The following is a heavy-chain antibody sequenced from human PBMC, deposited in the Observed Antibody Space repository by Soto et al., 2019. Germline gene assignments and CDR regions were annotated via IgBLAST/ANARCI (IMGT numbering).Heavy chain of an antibody. CDR2: IYYSGST. CDR1: GGXISSGDYY. D-gene: IGHD4-17*01. Sequence: VXXXEXGXGLVKPSQTLSLTCTVSGGXISSGDYYWSXIRQPPGKGLEWIGYIYYSGSTYYNPSLKSRVTISVDTSKNQFSLKLSSVTAADTAVYYCARADDYGDPIDYWGQGTLVTVSS. V-gene: IGHV4-30-4*01. J-gene: IGHJ4*02. CDR3: ARADDYGDPIDY.